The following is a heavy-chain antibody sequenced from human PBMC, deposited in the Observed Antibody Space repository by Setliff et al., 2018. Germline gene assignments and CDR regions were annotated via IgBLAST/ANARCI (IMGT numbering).Heavy chain of an antibody. Sequence: GASVKVSCKASGYTFTSYGISWVRQAPGQGPEWMGWISAYNGNTNYAQKLQGRVTMTTDTSTSTAYMELRSLRSDDTAVYYCARVTMIVVVITYPDPDAFDIWGQGTMGTVS. CDR1: GYTFTSYG. J-gene: IGHJ3*02. CDR3: ARVTMIVVVITYPDPDAFDI. V-gene: IGHV1-18*01. D-gene: IGHD3-22*01. CDR2: ISAYNGNT.